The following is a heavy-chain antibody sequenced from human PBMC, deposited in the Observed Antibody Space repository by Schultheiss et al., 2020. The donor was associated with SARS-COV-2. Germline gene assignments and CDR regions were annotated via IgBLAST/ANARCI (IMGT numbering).Heavy chain of an antibody. CDR3: AKDPYYDFWSGYSIFDY. CDR1: GFTVSSNY. Sequence: GGSLRLSCAASGFTVSSNYMSWVRQAPGKGLEWVSVIYSGGSTYYADSVKGRFTISRDNSKNTLYLQMNSLRAEDTAVYYCAKDPYYDFWSGYSIFDYWGQGTLVTVSS. V-gene: IGHV3-66*01. J-gene: IGHJ4*02. CDR2: IYSGGST. D-gene: IGHD3-3*01.